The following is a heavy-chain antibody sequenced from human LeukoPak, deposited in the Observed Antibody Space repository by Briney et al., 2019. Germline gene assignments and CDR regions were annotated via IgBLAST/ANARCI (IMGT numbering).Heavy chain of an antibody. CDR1: GFTFCSYG. J-gene: IGHJ4*02. D-gene: IGHD4-17*01. Sequence: PGGSLRLSCAASGFTFCSYGMHRVRQAPGKGLEWVAVISYDGSNKYYADSVKGRFTISRDNSKNTLYLQMNSLRAEDTAVYYCAKASGYGDSRTSLFDYWGQGTLVTVSS. CDR2: ISYDGSNK. V-gene: IGHV3-30*18. CDR3: AKASGYGDSRTSLFDY.